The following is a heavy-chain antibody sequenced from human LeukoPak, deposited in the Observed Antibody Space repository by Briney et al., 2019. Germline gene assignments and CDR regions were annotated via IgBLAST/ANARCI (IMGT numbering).Heavy chain of an antibody. V-gene: IGHV3-9*01. CDR3: AKGLRPYSGSPIGY. D-gene: IGHD1-26*01. Sequence: GRSLRLSCAASGFTFDDYAMNWVRQAPGKGLEWVSGISWNRGSIGYEDSVKGRFTISIHNTTNSLYLQMNSLRAEDTAFYYCAKGLRPYSGSPIGYWGQGTLVTVSS. CDR1: GFTFDDYA. J-gene: IGHJ4*02. CDR2: ISWNRGSI.